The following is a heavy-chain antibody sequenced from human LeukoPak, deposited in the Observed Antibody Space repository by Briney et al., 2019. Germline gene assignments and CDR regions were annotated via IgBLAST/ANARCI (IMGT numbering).Heavy chain of an antibody. CDR2: ISSSSSYI. D-gene: IGHD3-22*01. CDR3: AKDRKRYYYDSSGYDY. CDR1: GFTFSSYS. Sequence: GGSLRLSCAASGFTFSSYSMNWVRQAPGKGLEWVSSISSSSSYIYYADSVKGRFTISRDNAKNTLYLQMNSLRAEDAAVYYCAKDRKRYYYDSSGYDYWGQGTLVTISS. V-gene: IGHV3-21*04. J-gene: IGHJ4*02.